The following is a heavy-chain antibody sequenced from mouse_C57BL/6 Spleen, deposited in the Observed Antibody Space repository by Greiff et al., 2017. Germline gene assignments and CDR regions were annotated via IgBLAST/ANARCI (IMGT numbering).Heavy chain of an antibody. J-gene: IGHJ2*01. CDR3: ARDSSYSLYYFDY. CDR1: GYTFTSYW. CDR2: IHPNSGST. D-gene: IGHD1-1*01. Sequence: VQLQESGAELVKPGASVKLSCKASGYTFTSYWMHWVKQRPGQGLEWIGMIHPNSGSTNYNEKFKSKATLTVDKSSSTAYMQLSSLTSEDSAVYYCARDSSYSLYYFDYWGQGTTLTVSS. V-gene: IGHV1-64*01.